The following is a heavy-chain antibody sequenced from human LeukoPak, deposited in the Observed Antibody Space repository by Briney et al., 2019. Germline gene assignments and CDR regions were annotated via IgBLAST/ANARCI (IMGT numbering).Heavy chain of an antibody. CDR3: AKDKIWGEDYFDY. Sequence: GGSLRLSCAASGFTFSSYGMHWVRQAPGKGLEWVAFIRYDGSNKYYADSVKGRFTISRDNSKNTLYLQMNSLRAEDTAVYYCAKDKIWGEDYFDYWGQGTLVTVSS. V-gene: IGHV3-30*02. D-gene: IGHD3-16*01. CDR2: IRYDGSNK. CDR1: GFTFSSYG. J-gene: IGHJ4*02.